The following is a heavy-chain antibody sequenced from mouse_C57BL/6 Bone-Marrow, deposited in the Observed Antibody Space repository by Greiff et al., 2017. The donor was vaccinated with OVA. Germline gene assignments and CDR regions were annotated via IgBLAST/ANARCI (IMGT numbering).Heavy chain of an antibody. CDR1: GYTFTSYW. CDR3: ARGGNYYAMDY. V-gene: IGHV1-55*01. J-gene: IGHJ4*01. Sequence: VKLQQPGAELVKPGASVKMSCKASGYTFTSYWITWVKQRPGQGLEWIGDIYPGSGSTNYNEKFKSKATLTVDTSSSTAYMQLSSLTSEDSAVYYCARGGNYYAMDYWGQGTSVTVSS. CDR2: IYPGSGST.